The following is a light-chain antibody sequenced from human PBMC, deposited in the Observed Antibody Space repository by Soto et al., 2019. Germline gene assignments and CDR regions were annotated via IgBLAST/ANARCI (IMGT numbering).Light chain of an antibody. CDR1: QSVSSN. CDR2: GAS. Sequence: EIVMTQSPATLSVSPGERATLSCRASQSVSSNLAWYQQKPGHAPRLLIYGASTRATGIPARFSGSGSGTEFTLTISSLQSVDFAVYYCHQYNNRPPRGSTFGKGTKVEIK. CDR3: HQYNNRPPRGST. V-gene: IGKV3-15*01. J-gene: IGKJ1*01.